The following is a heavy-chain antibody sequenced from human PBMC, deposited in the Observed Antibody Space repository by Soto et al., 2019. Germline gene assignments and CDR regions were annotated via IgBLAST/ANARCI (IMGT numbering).Heavy chain of an antibody. Sequence: ATVKVSCKASGYTFTSYGISWVRQAPGQGLEWMGWISAYNGNTNYAQKLQGRVTMTTDTSTSTAYMELRSLRSDDTAVYYCARXSSSGWYPTGYYYGMDVWGQGTTVTVSS. D-gene: IGHD6-19*01. CDR3: ARXSSSGWYPTGYYYGMDV. J-gene: IGHJ6*01. CDR2: ISAYNGNT. CDR1: GYTFTSYG. V-gene: IGHV1-18*04.